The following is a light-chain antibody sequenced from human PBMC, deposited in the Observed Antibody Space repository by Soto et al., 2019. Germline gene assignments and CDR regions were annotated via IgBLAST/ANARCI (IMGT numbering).Light chain of an antibody. CDR1: QHISEY. V-gene: IGKV1-5*03. J-gene: IGKJ1*01. CDR3: QHYNSYSEA. CDR2: KAS. Sequence: DIQMTQSPSSLSASVGDRVTITCQASQHISEYLNWYQYKPGKAPKLLIYKASTLKSGVPSRFSGSGSGTEFTLTISSLQPDDFATYYCQHYNSYSEAFGQGTKVELK.